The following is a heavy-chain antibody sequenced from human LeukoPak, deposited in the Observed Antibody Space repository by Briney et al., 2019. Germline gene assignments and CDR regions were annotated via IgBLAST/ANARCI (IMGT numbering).Heavy chain of an antibody. CDR2: IYYSGST. Sequence: EPSETLSLTCTVSGGSISRSGYYWGWIRQPPGKGLEWIGSIYYSGSTFYNPSLKSRLTISGDTSKNQFSLKLSSVTAADTAVYYCARGRRSPHRIAAAGTGWFDPWGQGTLVTVSS. CDR1: GGSISRSGYY. D-gene: IGHD6-13*01. V-gene: IGHV4-39*07. CDR3: ARGRRSPHRIAAAGTGWFDP. J-gene: IGHJ5*02.